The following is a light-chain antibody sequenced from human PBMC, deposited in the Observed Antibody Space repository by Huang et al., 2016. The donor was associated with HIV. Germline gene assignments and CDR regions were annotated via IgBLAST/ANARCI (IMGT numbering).Light chain of an antibody. CDR2: GAS. J-gene: IGKJ2*01. CDR3: QHYNNWPYT. Sequence: EIEMTQSPATLSVSPGERATLSCRASQSVNSNLAWYQQKPGQAPRLLIFGASPRATGIPARFSGSGSGTEFTLTISSLQSEDFAVYYCQHYNNWPYTFGQGAKVEI. V-gene: IGKV3-15*01. CDR1: QSVNSN.